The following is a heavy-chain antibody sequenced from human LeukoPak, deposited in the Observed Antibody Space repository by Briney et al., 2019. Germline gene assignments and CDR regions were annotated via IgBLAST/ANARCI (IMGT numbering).Heavy chain of an antibody. CDR2: ISSYNGKT. CDR3: ARERRFCSGGSCSTPLGGMDV. V-gene: IGHV1-18*04. CDR1: GYTFSGYY. D-gene: IGHD2-15*01. Sequence: ASVKVSCKASGYTFSGYYMHWVRQAPGQRLEWMGWISSYNGKTNYAQNLHGRVTMTTDTSTSTGYMELRSLRSDDTAVYYCARERRFCSGGSCSTPLGGMDVWGQGTTVTVSS. J-gene: IGHJ6*02.